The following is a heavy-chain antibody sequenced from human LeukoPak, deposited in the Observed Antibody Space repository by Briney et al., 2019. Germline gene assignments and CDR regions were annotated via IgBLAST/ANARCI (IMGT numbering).Heavy chain of an antibody. Sequence: SETLSLTCTVSGGSINNYYWNWIRQPAGKGLEWIGRIYTNGATNYNPSLSSRVTMSVDTSKTQFSLKLSSVTAADTAVYYCARARSSGVFDIWGQGTMVTGSS. CDR1: GGSINNYY. CDR3: ARARSSGVFDI. V-gene: IGHV4-4*07. D-gene: IGHD6-19*01. CDR2: IYTNGAT. J-gene: IGHJ3*02.